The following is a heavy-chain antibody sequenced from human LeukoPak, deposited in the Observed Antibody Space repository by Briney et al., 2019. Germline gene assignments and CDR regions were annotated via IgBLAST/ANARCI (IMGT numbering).Heavy chain of an antibody. J-gene: IGHJ6*02. CDR3: ASGYCSSTRRYTAV. D-gene: IGHD2-2*02. V-gene: IGHV4-31*02. Sequence: SQTLSLTCTVSGVSISSGGYYWSWIRQHPGQGLESIGYVYYSGTTYSNPSLKRGVTISVDPSKNQFSLKLSSVTAADTAMYYCASGYCSSTRRYTAVGGQGTTVTVSS. CDR1: GVSISSGGYY. CDR2: VYYSGTT.